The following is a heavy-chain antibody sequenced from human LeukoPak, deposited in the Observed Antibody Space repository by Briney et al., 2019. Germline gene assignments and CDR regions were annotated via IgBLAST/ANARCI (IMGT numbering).Heavy chain of an antibody. CDR1: GGSISSYY. D-gene: IGHD3-10*01. J-gene: IGHJ4*02. CDR2: IYYSGST. V-gene: IGHV4-59*01. CDR3: ARGTRYYYGSGSYIIDY. Sequence: PSETLSLTCTVSGGSISSYYWSWIRQPPGKGLEWIGYIYYSGSTNYNPSLKSRVTISVDTSKNQFSLKLSSVTAADTAVYYCARGTRYYYGSGSYIIDYWGQGTLVTVSS.